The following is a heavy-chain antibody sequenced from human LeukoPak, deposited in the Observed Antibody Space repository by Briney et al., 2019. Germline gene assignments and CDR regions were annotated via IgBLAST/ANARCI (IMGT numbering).Heavy chain of an antibody. V-gene: IGHV1-18*01. CDR2: ISGYNGNA. J-gene: IGHJ6*02. CDR3: ARSSAEVLNYYYYAMDV. Sequence: SVKLSFTASGYTFTNYGISWIRQAPGQGLEWMGCISGYNGNANYPQKLQGRVTMTTDTSTSTSYTELRSLRSDDTAVYYCARSSAEVLNYYYYAMDVWAQGTTVTVSS. D-gene: IGHD6-6*01. CDR1: GYTFTNYG.